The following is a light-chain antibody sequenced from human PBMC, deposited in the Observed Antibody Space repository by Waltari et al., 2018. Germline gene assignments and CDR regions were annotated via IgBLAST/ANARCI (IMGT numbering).Light chain of an antibody. CDR2: NDN. CDR3: AVWDDSLGGV. V-gene: IGLV1-44*01. J-gene: IGLJ3*02. Sequence: QSVLTQPPSVSGTPGQRVSISCSGSHSNVGGNSVNWYQQPPGTAPKLLIYNDNQGPSGVPDRFSASKSGTTASLAITGLQSEDEADYYCAVWDDSLGGVFGGGTKVTVL. CDR1: HSNVGGNS.